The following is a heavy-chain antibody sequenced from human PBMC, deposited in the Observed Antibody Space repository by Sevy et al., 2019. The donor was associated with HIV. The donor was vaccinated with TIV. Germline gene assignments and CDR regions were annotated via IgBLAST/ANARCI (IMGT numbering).Heavy chain of an antibody. J-gene: IGHJ5*02. D-gene: IGHD2-15*01. CDR2: IKSKTDGETT. CDR3: TTAFLYCSAGTCLRPP. CDR1: GFTFINAW. V-gene: IGHV3-15*01. Sequence: GESLKISCAASGFTFINAWMSWVRQAPGKGLEWVGRIKSKTDGETTDFAAPVKGRFTISRDDSKNTLYLQMNSLKTEDTAVYYCTTAFLYCSAGTCLRPPWGQGTLVTVSS.